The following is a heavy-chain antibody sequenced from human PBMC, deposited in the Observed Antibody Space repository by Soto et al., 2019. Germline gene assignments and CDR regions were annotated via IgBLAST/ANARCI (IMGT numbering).Heavy chain of an antibody. CDR2: INSDGSST. Sequence: GGSLRLSCGASGCTFSSYGMHWGRQAPGKGLVWVSRINSDGSSTSYADSVKGRFTISRDNAKNMLDLQMNSLRAEDTAVYYCARVASSGYYDSSGYYPFDYWGQGTLVTVSS. CDR3: ARVASSGYYDSSGYYPFDY. D-gene: IGHD3-22*01. CDR1: GCTFSSYG. V-gene: IGHV3-74*01. J-gene: IGHJ4*02.